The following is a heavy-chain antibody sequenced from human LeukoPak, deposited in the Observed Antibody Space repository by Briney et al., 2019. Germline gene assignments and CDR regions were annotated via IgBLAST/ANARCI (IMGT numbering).Heavy chain of an antibody. Sequence: ASVKVSCKASGYTFISHGITWVRQAPGQGLEWMGRITTYNANTKYAQKFQGRVTMTTERSTSTVYMELRSLRSDDTAVYYCAALSYNWNDDPFDYWGQGTLVTVSS. J-gene: IGHJ4*02. V-gene: IGHV1-18*01. CDR2: ITTYNANT. D-gene: IGHD1-20*01. CDR3: AALSYNWNDDPFDY. CDR1: GYTFISHG.